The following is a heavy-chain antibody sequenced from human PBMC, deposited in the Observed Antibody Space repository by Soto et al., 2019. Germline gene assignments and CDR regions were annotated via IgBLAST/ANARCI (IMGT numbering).Heavy chain of an antibody. CDR1: GFTFSSYW. J-gene: IGHJ6*02. Sequence: EVQLVESGGGLVQPGGSLSLSCAASGFTFSSYWMHWVRQAPGKGLVWVSRINSDGSSTSYADSVKGRFTISRDNAKNTLYLQMNSLRAEDTAVYYCAREESADYGDYYYYYAMDVWGQGTKVTVSS. CDR3: AREESADYGDYYYYYAMDV. D-gene: IGHD4-17*01. V-gene: IGHV3-74*01. CDR2: INSDGSST.